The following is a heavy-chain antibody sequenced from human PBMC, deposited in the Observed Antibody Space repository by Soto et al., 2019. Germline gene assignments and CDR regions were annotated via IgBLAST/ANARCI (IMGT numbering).Heavy chain of an antibody. D-gene: IGHD3-9*01. CDR2: ISYDGGNK. Sequence: PGGSLRLSCAASGFTFSSYGMHWVRQAPGKGLEWVAVISYDGGNKYYADSVKGRFTISRDNSKNTLYLQMNSLRAEDTAVYYCAKARLRYFDWLSSPFDYWGQGTLVTVSS. CDR1: GFTFSSYG. CDR3: AKARLRYFDWLSSPFDY. J-gene: IGHJ4*02. V-gene: IGHV3-30*18.